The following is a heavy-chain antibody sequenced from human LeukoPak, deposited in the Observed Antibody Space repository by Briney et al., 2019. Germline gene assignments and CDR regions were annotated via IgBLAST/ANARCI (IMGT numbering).Heavy chain of an antibody. V-gene: IGHV3-23*01. CDR2: IRGSGGGT. D-gene: IGHD4-17*01. CDR1: GFTFSNYA. J-gene: IGHJ3*01. CDR3: GRDPNGDYVGAFDF. Sequence: GGSLRLSCAASGFTFSNYAMTGVRLTPGKGLEWVSSIRGSGGGTSYADSVKGRFTMSRDNSKSTLYLQMNRLRAEDTALYYCGRDPNGDYVGAFDFWGQGTLVTVSS.